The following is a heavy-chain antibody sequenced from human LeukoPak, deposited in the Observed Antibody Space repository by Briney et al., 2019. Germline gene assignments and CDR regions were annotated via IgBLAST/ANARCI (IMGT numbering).Heavy chain of an antibody. V-gene: IGHV5-51*01. CDR2: FYPANSDT. CDR3: ARRYDNSLFSVQ. J-gene: IGHJ4*02. Sequence: LGESLMISCKGSGYTFTNYWIAWVRQMPGKGLEWVGIFYPANSDTRYSPSFQGQVTMSADKSINTAYLQWSSLKASDTAMYYCARRYDNSLFSVQWGGGTVVTVSS. CDR1: GYTFTNYW. D-gene: IGHD2/OR15-2a*01.